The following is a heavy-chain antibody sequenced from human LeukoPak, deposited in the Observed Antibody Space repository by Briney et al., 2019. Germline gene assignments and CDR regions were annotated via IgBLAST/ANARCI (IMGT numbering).Heavy chain of an antibody. CDR3: ARMDGSGSLDY. CDR2: IYHSGST. V-gene: IGHV4-30-2*01. D-gene: IGHD3-10*01. J-gene: IGHJ4*02. CDR1: GGSISSGGYY. Sequence: PSQTLSLTCTVSGGSISSGGYYWSWIRQPPGKGLEWIGYIYHSGSTYYNPSLKSRVTISVDRSKNQFSLKLSSVTAADTAVYYCARMDGSGSLDYWGQGTLVTVSS.